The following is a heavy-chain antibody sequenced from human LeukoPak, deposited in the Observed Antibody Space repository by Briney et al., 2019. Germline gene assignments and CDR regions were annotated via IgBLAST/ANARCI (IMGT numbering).Heavy chain of an antibody. D-gene: IGHD6-13*01. CDR3: ARGLATAAAY. V-gene: IGHV3-7*01. CDR2: IKQDGGET. Sequence: GGSLRLSCAASGFTFSSYAMSWVRQAPGKGLEWVASIKQDGGETFYVDSVKGRFTISRDNAKNSLYLQMNSLRDDDTAIYYCARGLATAAAYWGQGILVTVSS. J-gene: IGHJ4*02. CDR1: GFTFSSYA.